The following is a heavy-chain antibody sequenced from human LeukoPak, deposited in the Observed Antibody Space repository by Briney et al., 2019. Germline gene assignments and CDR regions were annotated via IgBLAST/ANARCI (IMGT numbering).Heavy chain of an antibody. V-gene: IGHV1-3*01. J-gene: IGHJ5*02. D-gene: IGHD3-22*01. Sequence: GASVKVSCKASGYTFTSYAMHRVRQAPGQRLEWMGWINAGNGNTKYSQKFQGRVTITRDTSASTAYMELSSLRSEDTAVYYCARIVVEMGFDPWGQGTLVTVSS. CDR1: GYTFTSYA. CDR2: INAGNGNT. CDR3: ARIVVEMGFDP.